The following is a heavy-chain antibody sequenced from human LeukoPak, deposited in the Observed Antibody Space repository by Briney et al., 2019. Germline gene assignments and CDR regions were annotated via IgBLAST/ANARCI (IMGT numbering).Heavy chain of an antibody. J-gene: IGHJ4*02. V-gene: IGHV3-7*01. CDR2: INEDGSEI. CDR3: ARGATVVRDGDY. Sequence: GGSLRLSCAASGFTFSSYAMSWVRQAPGKGLEWVAHINEDGSEIYYVDSVKGRFTISRDNAKKSVYLQMNSLRAEDTAVYYCARGATVVRDGDYWGQGTLVTVSS. CDR1: GFTFSSYA. D-gene: IGHD4-23*01.